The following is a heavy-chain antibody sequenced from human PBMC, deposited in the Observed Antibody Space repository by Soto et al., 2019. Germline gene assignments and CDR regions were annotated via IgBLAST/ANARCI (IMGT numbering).Heavy chain of an antibody. CDR3: ARGRGEFEA. D-gene: IGHD2-21*01. V-gene: IGHV4-34*01. Sequence: SETLSLTCAAYGASLSDNYCNLLRQPPGKGLEWIGEINHSGNTNYNPSLRSRVTISIDTSKNQLSLNLRSVSAADTAVYYCARGRGEFEAWGKGTPVTVS. CDR2: INHSGNT. J-gene: IGHJ5*02. CDR1: GASLSDNY.